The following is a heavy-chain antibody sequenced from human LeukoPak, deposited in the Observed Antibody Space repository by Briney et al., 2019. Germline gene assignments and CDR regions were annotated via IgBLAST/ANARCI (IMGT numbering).Heavy chain of an antibody. V-gene: IGHV3-7*01. J-gene: IGHJ6*02. CDR3: ARELSPGTSRYYYYYGMDV. Sequence: GGSLRLSCAASGFTFSSYWMSWVRQAPGKGLEWVANIKQDGSEKYYVDSVKGRFTISRDNAKNSLYLQMNSLRAEDTAVYYCARELSPGTSRYYYYYGMDVWGQGTTVTVSS. D-gene: IGHD1-1*01. CDR2: IKQDGSEK. CDR1: GFTFSSYW.